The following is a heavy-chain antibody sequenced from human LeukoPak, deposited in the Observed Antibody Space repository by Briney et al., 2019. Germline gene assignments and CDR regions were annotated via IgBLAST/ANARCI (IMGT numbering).Heavy chain of an antibody. Sequence: SETLSLTCTVSGGSISNYYWSWIRQPPGQGLEWIGYIYYSGSTNYNPSLKSRVTISVDTSKNQFSQKLSSVTAADTAVYYCARVVLRYFDWLSNGLFDYWGQGTLVTVSS. CDR2: IYYSGST. CDR3: ARVVLRYFDWLSNGLFDY. V-gene: IGHV4-59*01. CDR1: GGSISNYY. D-gene: IGHD3-9*01. J-gene: IGHJ4*02.